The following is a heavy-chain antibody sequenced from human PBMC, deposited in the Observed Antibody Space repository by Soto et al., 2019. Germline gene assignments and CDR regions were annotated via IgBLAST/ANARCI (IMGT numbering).Heavy chain of an antibody. D-gene: IGHD6-19*01. CDR3: AREVQLSSGSSGSDY. CDR1: GGTFSSYT. Sequence: QVQLVQSGAEVKKPGSSVKVSCKASGGTFSSYTISWVRQAPGQGLEWMGRIIPILGIANYAQKFQGRVTITADKSTSTAYMELSSLRSEDTAVYYCAREVQLSSGSSGSDYWGQGTLVTVSS. J-gene: IGHJ4*02. V-gene: IGHV1-69*08. CDR2: IIPILGIA.